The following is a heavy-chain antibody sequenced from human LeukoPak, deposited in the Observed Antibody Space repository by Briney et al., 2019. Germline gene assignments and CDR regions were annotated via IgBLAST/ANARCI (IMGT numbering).Heavy chain of an antibody. D-gene: IGHD2-15*01. V-gene: IGHV3-64*01. J-gene: IGHJ5*02. CDR1: GFTFSSYA. CDR3: ARGDGGYCSGGSCYGSNWFDP. Sequence: PGGSLRLSCAASGFTFSSYAMHWVRQAPGKGLEYVSAISSNGGSTYYANSVKGRFTISRDNSKNTLYLQMGSLRAEDMAVYYCARGDGGYCSGGSCYGSNWFDPWGQGTLVTVSS. CDR2: ISSNGGST.